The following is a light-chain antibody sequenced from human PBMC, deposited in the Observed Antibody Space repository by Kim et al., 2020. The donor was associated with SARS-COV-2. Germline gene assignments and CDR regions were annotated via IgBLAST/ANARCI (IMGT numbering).Light chain of an antibody. CDR3: NSRDSSGNHLWV. CDR2: GKN. V-gene: IGLV3-19*01. CDR1: SLSTYY. Sequence: GQTVSNTDQGDSLSTYYGSWYQQKPGQAPELVIYGKNNRPSGIPARFTGSSSGNTASLTITGAQAEDEADYYCNSRDSSGNHLWVFGGGTQLTVL. J-gene: IGLJ3*02.